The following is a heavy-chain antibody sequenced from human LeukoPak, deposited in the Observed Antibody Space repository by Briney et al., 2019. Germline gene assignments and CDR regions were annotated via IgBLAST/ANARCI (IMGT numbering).Heavy chain of an antibody. J-gene: IGHJ4*02. CDR3: AGRDCSSTSCYTRKGYFDY. CDR1: GGSISSYY. CDR2: IYYSGST. V-gene: IGHV4-59*12. D-gene: IGHD2-2*02. Sequence: SEALSLTCTVSGGSISSYYWSWIRQPPGKGLEWIGYIYYSGSTNYNPSLKSRVTISVDTSKNQFSLKLSSVTAADTAVYYCAGRDCSSTSCYTRKGYFDYWGQGTLVTVSS.